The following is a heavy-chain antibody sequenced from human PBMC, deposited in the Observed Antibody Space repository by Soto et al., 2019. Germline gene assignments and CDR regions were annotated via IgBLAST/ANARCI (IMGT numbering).Heavy chain of an antibody. CDR2: ISPETGKT. D-gene: IGHD4-17*01. CDR1: GYTFTSFG. CDR3: TRDLFLLSTSTVTTDAY. Sequence: VQLVQSGAELKKPGASVRVSCKASGYTFTSFGLSWVRQAPGQGPEWMGWISPETGKTDYSYKSEDRVTMTTDASKTTLYLDLESLRSDDTAVYYCTRDLFLLSTSTVTTDAYWGQGTLVTVSS. V-gene: IGHV1-18*04. J-gene: IGHJ4*02.